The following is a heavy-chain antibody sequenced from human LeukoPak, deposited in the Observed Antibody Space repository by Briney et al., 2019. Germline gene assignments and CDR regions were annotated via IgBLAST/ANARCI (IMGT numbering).Heavy chain of an antibody. D-gene: IGHD3-22*01. CDR3: ATGSGYYYDH. J-gene: IGHJ4*02. CDR1: GFTFSSYG. CDR2: AYHDEWPGNSK. Sequence: GRSLRLSCAASGFTFSSYGMHWVRQAPGKGLEWVAVAYHDEWPGNSKYYVDSVKGRFTVSRDNSKNTLYLQMSSLRAEDTAVYYCATGSGYYYDHWGQGTLVTVSS. V-gene: IGHV3-33*01.